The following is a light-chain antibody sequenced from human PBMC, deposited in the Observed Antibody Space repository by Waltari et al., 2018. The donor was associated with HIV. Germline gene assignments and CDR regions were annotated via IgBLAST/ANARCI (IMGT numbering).Light chain of an antibody. J-gene: IGLJ3*02. CDR2: DVS. CDR1: SSDVGGYNY. Sequence: QSALTHPRSVSGSPGQSVTISCTGTSSDVGGYNYVSWYQQHPGKAPKLMIYDVSKRPSGVPDRFSGSKSGNTASLTISGLQAEEEADFYCCSYAGDYTFRFGGGTKLTVL. V-gene: IGLV2-11*01. CDR3: CSYAGDYTFR.